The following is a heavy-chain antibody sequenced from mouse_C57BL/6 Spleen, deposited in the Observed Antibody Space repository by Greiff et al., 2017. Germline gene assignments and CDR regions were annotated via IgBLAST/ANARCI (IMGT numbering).Heavy chain of an antibody. J-gene: IGHJ2*01. CDR3: ARGITTVVAHFDD. CDR1: GYAFSSYW. Sequence: QVQLQQSGAELVKPGASVKISCKASGYAFSSYWMNWVKQRPGKGLEWIGQIYPGDGDTNYNGKFKGKATLTADKSSSTAYMQLSSLTSEDSAVYFCARGITTVVAHFDDWGQGTTLTVSS. V-gene: IGHV1-80*01. D-gene: IGHD1-1*01. CDR2: IYPGDGDT.